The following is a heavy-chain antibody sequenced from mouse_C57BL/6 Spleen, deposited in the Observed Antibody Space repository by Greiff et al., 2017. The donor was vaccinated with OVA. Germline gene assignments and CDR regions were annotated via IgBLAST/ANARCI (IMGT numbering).Heavy chain of an antibody. CDR2: IRNKANNHAT. CDR1: GFTFSDAW. D-gene: IGHD4-1*01. J-gene: IGHJ4*01. Sequence: EVKLVGSGGGLVQPGGSMKLSCAASGFTFSDAWMDWVRQSPEKGLEWVAEIRNKANNHATYYAESVKGRFTISRDDSKSSVYLQMNSLRAEDTGIYYCTPWDDNYAMDYWGQGTSVTVSS. CDR3: TPWDDNYAMDY. V-gene: IGHV6-6*01.